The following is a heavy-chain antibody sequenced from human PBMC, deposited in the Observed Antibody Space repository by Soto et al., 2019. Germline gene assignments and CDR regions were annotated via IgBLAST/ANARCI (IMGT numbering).Heavy chain of an antibody. Sequence: SQTLSLTCDISGDSVSSKNAAWNRVRQSPSRGLEWLGRTYYRSKWHSGYAVSVRSRVSISPDTSKNRFSLQLNSVTPDDTAVYYCARSGPGGYIDHWGRGTLVTVSS. CDR1: GDSVSSKNAA. CDR2: TYYRSKWHS. D-gene: IGHD2-15*01. CDR3: ARSGPGGYIDH. J-gene: IGHJ4*02. V-gene: IGHV6-1*01.